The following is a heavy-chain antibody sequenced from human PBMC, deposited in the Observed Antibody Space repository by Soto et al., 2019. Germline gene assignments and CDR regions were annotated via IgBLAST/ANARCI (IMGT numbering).Heavy chain of an antibody. Sequence: GESLKISCKASGYEFPSYWIGWVRQMPGKGLEWMGIIFPADSDTRYSPSFYGHVSISAYNSIGTAYLQWSSLRASDTAIYYCARRDSGGYDPDAFDIWGQGTLVTVSS. CDR1: GYEFPSYW. D-gene: IGHD3-22*01. CDR2: IFPADSDT. CDR3: ARRDSGGYDPDAFDI. J-gene: IGHJ3*02. V-gene: IGHV5-51*01.